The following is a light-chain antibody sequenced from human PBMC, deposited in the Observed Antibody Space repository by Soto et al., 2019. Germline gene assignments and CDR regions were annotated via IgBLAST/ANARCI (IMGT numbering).Light chain of an antibody. J-gene: IGLJ1*01. CDR1: SSDVGDYNY. CDR3: CSYAGSYTDV. V-gene: IGLV2-11*01. Sequence: QSALTQPPSVSGSPGQSVTISCTGTSSDVGDYNYVSWSRQHPGNAPKLMIYDVSKRPSGVPDRFSASKSGNTASLTISGLQAEDEADYYCCSYAGSYTDVFGTGTKLTVL. CDR2: DVS.